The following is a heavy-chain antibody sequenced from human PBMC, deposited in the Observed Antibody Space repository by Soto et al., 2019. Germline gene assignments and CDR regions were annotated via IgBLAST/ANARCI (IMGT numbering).Heavy chain of an antibody. CDR2: ISAYNDNI. Sequence: QVQLVQSGAEVKKPGASVKVSCKASGYTFTDYAVSWVRQAPGQGLEWMEWISAYNDNINYAQKFQGRVTMTTDTSMSTVYMELRSLRSDDTAVYFCARFDWLSAWFDPWGQGTPVTVSS. V-gene: IGHV1-18*01. J-gene: IGHJ5*02. CDR3: ARFDWLSAWFDP. CDR1: GYTFTDYA. D-gene: IGHD3-9*01.